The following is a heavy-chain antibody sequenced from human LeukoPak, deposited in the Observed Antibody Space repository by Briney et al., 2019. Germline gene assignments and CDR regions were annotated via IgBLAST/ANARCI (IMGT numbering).Heavy chain of an antibody. CDR2: IYPGDSDT. CDR3: ARQQGSGSLSYYYYYGMDV. D-gene: IGHD3-10*01. Sequence: HGESLKISCKGSGYSFTSYWIGWVRQMPGKGLEWMGIIYPGDSDTRYSPSFQGQVTISADKSISTAYLQWSSLKASDTAMYYCARQQGSGSLSYYYYYGMDVWGQGTTVTVSS. CDR1: GYSFTSYW. J-gene: IGHJ6*02. V-gene: IGHV5-51*01.